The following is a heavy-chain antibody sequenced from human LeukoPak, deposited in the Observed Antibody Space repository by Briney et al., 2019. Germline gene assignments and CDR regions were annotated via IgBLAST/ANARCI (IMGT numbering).Heavy chain of an antibody. CDR2: ISGSGGST. D-gene: IGHD3-10*01. J-gene: IGHJ4*02. V-gene: IGHV3-23*01. Sequence: GGSLRLSCAASGFTFSSYAMSWVRQAPGKGLEWVSVISGSGGSTYYADSVKGRFTISRDNSKNALFLQMNSLRAEDTAVYYCAKDRDEGFGELLPVVFDYWGQGTRVTVSS. CDR1: GFTFSSYA. CDR3: AKDRDEGFGELLPVVFDY.